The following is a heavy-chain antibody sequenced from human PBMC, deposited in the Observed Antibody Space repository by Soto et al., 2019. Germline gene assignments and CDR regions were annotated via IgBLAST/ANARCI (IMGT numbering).Heavy chain of an antibody. CDR2: IYYSGST. Sequence: QVQLQESGPGLVKPSQTLSLTCTVSGGSISSGGYYWSWIRQHPGKGLEWIGYIYYSGSTYYNPSLKSRVTIAVASSKNQFSLKLSPVTAADTAVYYCARSGSNYYYDSSGLPPDYWGQGTLVTVSS. V-gene: IGHV4-31*03. CDR3: ARSGSNYYYDSSGLPPDY. D-gene: IGHD3-22*01. CDR1: GGSISSGGYY. J-gene: IGHJ4*02.